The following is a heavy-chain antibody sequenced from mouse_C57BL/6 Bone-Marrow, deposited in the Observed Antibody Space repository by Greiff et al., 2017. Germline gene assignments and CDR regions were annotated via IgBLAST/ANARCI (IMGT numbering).Heavy chain of an antibody. Sequence: VQLQQSGAELARPGASVKMSCKASGYTFTSYTMHWVKQRPGQGLEWIGYINPSSGYTKYNQKFKDKATLTADKSSSTAYMQLSSLTSEDSAVYYCARRRKLGRGYAMDYGGQGTSVTVSS. V-gene: IGHV1-4*01. CDR3: ARRRKLGRGYAMDY. CDR1: GYTFTSYT. CDR2: INPSSGYT. J-gene: IGHJ4*01. D-gene: IGHD4-1*01.